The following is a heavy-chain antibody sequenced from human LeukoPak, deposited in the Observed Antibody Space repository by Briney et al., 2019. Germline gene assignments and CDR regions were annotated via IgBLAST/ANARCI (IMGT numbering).Heavy chain of an antibody. Sequence: SQTLSLTCTVSGGSISGGGYYWSWIRQHPGKGLEWIGYIYYSGSTYYNPSLKSRVTISVDTSKNQFSLKLSSVTAADTAVYYCAREGIGSGSYYNINWFDPWGQGTLVTVSS. D-gene: IGHD3-10*01. CDR1: GGSISGGGYY. J-gene: IGHJ5*02. CDR2: IYYSGST. CDR3: AREGIGSGSYYNINWFDP. V-gene: IGHV4-31*03.